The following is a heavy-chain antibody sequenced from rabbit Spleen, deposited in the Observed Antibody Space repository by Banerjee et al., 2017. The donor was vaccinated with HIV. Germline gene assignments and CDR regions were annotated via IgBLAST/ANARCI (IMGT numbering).Heavy chain of an antibody. D-gene: IGHD8-1*01. Sequence: QSLEESGGDLVKPGASLTLTCTASGVSFSSNHYMCWVRQAPGKGLEWIACIEGGSSAFSYFASWAKGRLTISKTSSTTVTLQMTSLTAADTATYFCARDSGSSFSSYGMDLWGPGTLVTVS. J-gene: IGHJ6*01. CDR1: GVSFSSNHY. CDR2: IEGGSSAFS. V-gene: IGHV1S40*01. CDR3: ARDSGSSFSSYGMDL.